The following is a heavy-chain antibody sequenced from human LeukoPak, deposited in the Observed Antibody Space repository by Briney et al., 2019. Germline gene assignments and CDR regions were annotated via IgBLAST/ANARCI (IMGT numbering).Heavy chain of an antibody. CDR3: ARDSGSSGWFYYGMNV. J-gene: IGHJ6*02. V-gene: IGHV3-53*01. Sequence: GGSLRLSCAASGFTVSSNEMSWVRQAPGKGLEWVSVIYSGGSTYYADSVKGRFTISRDNSKNTLYLQMNSLRAEDTAVYYCARDSGSSGWFYYGMNVWGQGTTVTVSS. D-gene: IGHD6-19*01. CDR2: IYSGGST. CDR1: GFTVSSNE.